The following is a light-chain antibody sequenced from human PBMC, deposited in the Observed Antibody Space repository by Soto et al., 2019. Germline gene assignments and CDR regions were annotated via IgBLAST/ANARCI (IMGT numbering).Light chain of an antibody. Sequence: EIVLTQSPGTLSLSPGERATLSCRASQSVSSNYLAWYQQKPGQAPRLLIYGASIRGTAIPDRFSGSGSGTDFTLTISRLEPEDSAVYYCQQYGRSLTFGGGTKVEIK. CDR1: QSVSSNY. J-gene: IGKJ4*01. CDR2: GAS. CDR3: QQYGRSLT. V-gene: IGKV3-20*01.